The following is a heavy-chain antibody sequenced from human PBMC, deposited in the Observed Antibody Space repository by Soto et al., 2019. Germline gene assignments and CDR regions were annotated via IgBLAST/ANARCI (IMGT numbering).Heavy chain of an antibody. CDR2: ISYDGSNK. J-gene: IGHJ4*02. Sequence: GGSLRLSCAASGFTFSSYGMHWVRQAPGKGLEWVAVISYDGSNKYYADSVKGRFTISRDNSKNTLYLQMNSLRAEDTAVYYCAKVWLAYGGLDYWGQGTLVTVSS. CDR3: AKVWLAYGGLDY. D-gene: IGHD3-16*01. V-gene: IGHV3-30*18. CDR1: GFTFSSYG.